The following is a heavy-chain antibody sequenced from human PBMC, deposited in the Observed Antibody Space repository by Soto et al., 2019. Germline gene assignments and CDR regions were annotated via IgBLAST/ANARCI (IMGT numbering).Heavy chain of an antibody. Sequence: QVQLVQSGAEVKKPGVSVKVSCKASGYTFTGYYMHWVRQAPGQGLEWMGWINPNSGGTNYAQKFQGRVTMTRDTSISTAYMELSRLRSDDTAVYYCARVIAYCGGDCYSLGDYWGQGTLVTVSS. D-gene: IGHD2-21*02. V-gene: IGHV1-2*02. J-gene: IGHJ4*02. CDR1: GYTFTGYY. CDR2: INPNSGGT. CDR3: ARVIAYCGGDCYSLGDY.